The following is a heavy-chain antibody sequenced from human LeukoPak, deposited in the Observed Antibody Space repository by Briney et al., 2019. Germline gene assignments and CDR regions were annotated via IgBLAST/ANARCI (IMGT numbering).Heavy chain of an antibody. CDR1: GGSINSSSYY. D-gene: IGHD6-13*01. CDR2: IYYSGST. Sequence: SETLSLTCTVSGGSINSSSYYWGWIRQPPGKGLEWIGSIYYSGSTYSNPSLKSRVTISLDTSKNQFSLKLNSVTTADTAVYYCARRAYSSSWWYFDYWGQGGLVTVSS. V-gene: IGHV4-39*01. J-gene: IGHJ4*02. CDR3: ARRAYSSSWWYFDY.